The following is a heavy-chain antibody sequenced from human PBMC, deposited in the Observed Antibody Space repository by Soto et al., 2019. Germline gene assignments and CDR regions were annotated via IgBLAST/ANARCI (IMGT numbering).Heavy chain of an antibody. D-gene: IGHD6-13*01. CDR2: IYHSGST. Sequence: QVQLKESGPGLVKPSGTLSLTCAVSGGSISSSNWWSWVRQPPGKGLEWIGEIYHSGSTNYNPSLKSRVTISVDKSKNQFSLKLSSVTAADTAVYYCARVWVAAAGTYWYFDLWGRGTLVTVSS. CDR3: ARVWVAAAGTYWYFDL. CDR1: GGSISSSNW. J-gene: IGHJ2*01. V-gene: IGHV4-4*02.